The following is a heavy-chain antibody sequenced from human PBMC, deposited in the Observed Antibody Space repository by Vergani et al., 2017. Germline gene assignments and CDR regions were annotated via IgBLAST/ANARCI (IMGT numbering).Heavy chain of an antibody. V-gene: IGHV3-30*03. D-gene: IGHD1-1*01. Sequence: QVHLVESGGGVVQPGRSLRLSCVVSGFTSSYYGMHWVRQAPGTGLEWVAVISYDGTQKYYADSVKVRFTISRDNSKSTLYLQMNSLRTEDTAVYYCATKSCGTPGCQRGYFREWGQGTLVTVSS. CDR1: GFTSSYYG. CDR2: ISYDGTQK. CDR3: ATKSCGTPGCQRGYFRE. J-gene: IGHJ1*01.